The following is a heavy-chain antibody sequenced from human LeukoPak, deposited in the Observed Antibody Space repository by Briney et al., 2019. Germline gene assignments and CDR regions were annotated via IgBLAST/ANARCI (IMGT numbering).Heavy chain of an antibody. CDR3: ARIEMATITFYYYYYMDV. CDR1: GYTFTSYY. CDR2: INPSGGST. D-gene: IGHD5-24*01. J-gene: IGHJ6*03. Sequence: ASVKVSCKASGYTFTSYYMHWVRQAPGQGLEWMGIINPSGGSTSYAQKFQGRVTMTRDMSTSTVYMELSSLRSEDTAVYYCARIEMATITFYYYYYMDVWGKGTTVTISS. V-gene: IGHV1-46*01.